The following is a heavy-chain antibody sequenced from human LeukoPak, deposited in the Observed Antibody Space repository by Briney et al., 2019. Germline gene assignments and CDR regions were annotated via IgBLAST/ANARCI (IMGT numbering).Heavy chain of an antibody. Sequence: SETLSLTCAVYGGSFSGYYWSWIRQPAGKGLEWIGRIYTSGSTNYNPSLKSRVTISVDTSKNQFSLKLSSVTAADTAVYYCARGLYQLPTYYFDYWGQGTLVTVSS. CDR2: IYTSGST. CDR3: ARGLYQLPTYYFDY. J-gene: IGHJ4*02. CDR1: GGSFSGYY. V-gene: IGHV4-59*10. D-gene: IGHD2-2*01.